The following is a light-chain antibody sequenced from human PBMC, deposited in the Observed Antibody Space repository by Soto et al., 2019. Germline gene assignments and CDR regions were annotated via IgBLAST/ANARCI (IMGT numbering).Light chain of an antibody. CDR3: AAWDDSLNGVV. J-gene: IGLJ2*01. Sequence: QSVLTQPPSASGTPGQRVTFSCSGSSSNIGSNTVNWYQQLPGTAPKLLIYSNHQRPSGVPDRFSGSKSGTSASLAISGLQPEDEADYYCAAWDDSLNGVVFGGGTKLTVL. CDR2: SNH. V-gene: IGLV1-44*01. CDR1: SSNIGSNT.